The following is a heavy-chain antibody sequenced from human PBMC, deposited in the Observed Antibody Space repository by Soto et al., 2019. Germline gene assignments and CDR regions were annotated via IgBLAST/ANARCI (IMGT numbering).Heavy chain of an antibody. CDR1: GYTFTSYG. CDR2: ISADNDNI. Sequence: QLVQSGAEVKKPGASVKVSCQASGYTFTSYGISWVRQAPGQGLEWMGWISADNDNINYAQKFQGRVTMTTDTSTSTAYMELRSLRSDDTAVYFCARDQVGATGEYWGQGTLVTVSS. J-gene: IGHJ4*02. CDR3: ARDQVGATGEY. D-gene: IGHD1-26*01. V-gene: IGHV1-18*01.